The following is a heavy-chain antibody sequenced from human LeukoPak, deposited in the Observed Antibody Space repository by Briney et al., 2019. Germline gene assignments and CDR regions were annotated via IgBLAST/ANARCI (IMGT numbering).Heavy chain of an antibody. CDR3: AKDRCSNGVGCYYYYMDV. CDR1: RFTFRSYG. Sequence: GRSLRLSCAASRFTFRSYGMHWVRQAPGKGLECVAYIQYDGSNEQYADSVKGRFSISRDSSKNILYLQMNSLRAEDTAVYYCAKDRCSNGVGCYYYYMDVWGKGTTVTISS. D-gene: IGHD2-8*01. J-gene: IGHJ6*03. V-gene: IGHV3-30*02. CDR2: IQYDGSNE.